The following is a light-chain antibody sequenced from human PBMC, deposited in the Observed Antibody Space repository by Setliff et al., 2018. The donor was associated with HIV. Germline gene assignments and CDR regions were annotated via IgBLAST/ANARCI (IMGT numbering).Light chain of an antibody. Sequence: QSVLTQPASVSVSPGQSITISCTATTSDVGGYDYVSWYQHHPGKAPKLMIYEVSNRPSGVSNRFSGSKSGNTASLTISGLQAEDEADYFCSSYTSSSTYVFGAGTKVTVL. J-gene: IGLJ1*01. CDR3: SSYTSSSTYV. V-gene: IGLV2-14*01. CDR2: EVS. CDR1: TSDVGGYDY.